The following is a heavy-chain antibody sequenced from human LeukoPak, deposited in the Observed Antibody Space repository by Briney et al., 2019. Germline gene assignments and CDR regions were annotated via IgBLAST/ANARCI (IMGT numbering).Heavy chain of an antibody. CDR2: INPNSGGT. V-gene: IGHV1-2*02. CDR1: GYTFTGYY. CDR3: ARDLRWGIVGATTYFDY. J-gene: IGHJ4*02. Sequence: ASVKVSCKASGYTFTGYYMHWVRQAPGQGLEWMGWINPNSGGTNYAQQFQGRVTMTRDTSISTAYMELSRLRSDDTAVYYCARDLRWGIVGATTYFDYWGQGTLVTVSS. D-gene: IGHD1-26*01.